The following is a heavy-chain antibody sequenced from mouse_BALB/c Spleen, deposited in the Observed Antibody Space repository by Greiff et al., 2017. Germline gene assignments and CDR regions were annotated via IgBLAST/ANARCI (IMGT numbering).Heavy chain of an antibody. V-gene: IGHV5-12-1*01. CDR1: GFAFSSYD. J-gene: IGHJ4*01. CDR2: ISSGGGST. Sequence: EVMLVESGGGLVNPGGSLKLSCAASGFAFSSYDMSWVRQTPEKRLEWVAYISSGGGSTYYPDTVKGRFTISRDNAKNTLYLQMSSLKSEDTAMYYCARHDGYYGAMDYWGQGTSVTVSS. CDR3: ARHDGYYGAMDY. D-gene: IGHD2-3*01.